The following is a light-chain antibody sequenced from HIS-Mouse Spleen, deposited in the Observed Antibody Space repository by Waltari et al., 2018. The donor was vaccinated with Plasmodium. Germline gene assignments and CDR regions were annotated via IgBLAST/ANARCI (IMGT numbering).Light chain of an antibody. CDR2: DAS. Sequence: EVVLTHSPATLSLSPAQRDTLSCRASQSVSSYLAWYQQKHGQAHRPLIDDASNSATGIPARFSGSGSGTDITLTISSLEPEDVAVYYCQQRSNWPLSLTFGGGTKVEIK. CDR3: QQRSNWPLSLT. J-gene: IGKJ4*01. CDR1: QSVSSY. V-gene: IGKV3-11*01.